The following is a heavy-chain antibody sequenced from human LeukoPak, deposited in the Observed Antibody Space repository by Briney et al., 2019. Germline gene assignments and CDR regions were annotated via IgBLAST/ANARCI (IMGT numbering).Heavy chain of an antibody. D-gene: IGHD3-16*01. Sequence: GASVKVSCKASGYTFTSYDINWVRQAPGQRPEWMGWFSPYNGDTKYAPKLKGRVTLTADTLTSTAYMELRTLISDDTATYYCAIGQGVITWGGADVYDVWGQGTTVIVSS. V-gene: IGHV1-18*01. CDR1: GYTFTSYD. CDR3: AIGQGVITWGGADVYDV. J-gene: IGHJ3*01. CDR2: FSPYNGDT.